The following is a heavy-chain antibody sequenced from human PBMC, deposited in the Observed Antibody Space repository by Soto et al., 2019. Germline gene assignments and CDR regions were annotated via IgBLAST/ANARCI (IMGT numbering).Heavy chain of an antibody. Sequence: GGSLRLSSAASGLSFNNYVMHWVRQAPGKGLEWVAVISHDGSYKYYGDAVKGRFTISRDTSKNAVYLEMNSLRPEDTAVYYCAKGLLAIVGTTLPRDAFNIWGQGTMVTVSS. V-gene: IGHV3-30*18. D-gene: IGHD1-26*01. CDR2: ISHDGSYK. CDR1: GLSFNNYV. J-gene: IGHJ3*02. CDR3: AKGLLAIVGTTLPRDAFNI.